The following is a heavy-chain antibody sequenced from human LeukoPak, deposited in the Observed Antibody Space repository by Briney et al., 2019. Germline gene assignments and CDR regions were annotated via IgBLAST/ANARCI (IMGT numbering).Heavy chain of an antibody. Sequence: GGSLRLSCAASGFTFSSYAMHWVRQAPGKGLEWVAVISYDGSNKYYADSVKGRFTISRDNSKNTLYLQMNSLRAEDTAVYYCARAGEYQLPDYYFDYWGQGTLVTVSS. CDR2: ISYDGSNK. J-gene: IGHJ4*02. CDR1: GFTFSSYA. V-gene: IGHV3-30-3*01. D-gene: IGHD2-2*01. CDR3: ARAGEYQLPDYYFDY.